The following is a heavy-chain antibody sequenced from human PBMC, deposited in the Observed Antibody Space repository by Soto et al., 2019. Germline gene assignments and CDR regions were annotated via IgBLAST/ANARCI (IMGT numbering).Heavy chain of an antibody. CDR3: ARPAMVRVGAFDI. V-gene: IGHV3-74*01. CDR2: INSDGSST. J-gene: IGHJ3*02. D-gene: IGHD5-18*01. CDR1: GFTFSSYW. Sequence: EVQLVESGGGLVQPGGSLRLSCAASGFTFSSYWMHWVRQAPGKGLVWVSRINSDGSSTSYADSVKGRFTISRDNAKNTLHLQMNSLRAEDTAVYYCARPAMVRVGAFDIWGQGTIVTVSS.